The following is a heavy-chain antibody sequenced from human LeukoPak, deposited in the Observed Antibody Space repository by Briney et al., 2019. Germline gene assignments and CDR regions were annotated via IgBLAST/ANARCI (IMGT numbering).Heavy chain of an antibody. J-gene: IGHJ4*02. Sequence: TSETLSLTCTVSGGSVSSGSYYWSWIRQPPGKGLEWIGYIYYSGSTNYNPSLKSRVTISVDTSKNQFSLKLSSVTAADTAVYYCARGDFEYSSSSGDYWGQGTLVTVSS. CDR1: GGSVSSGSYY. V-gene: IGHV4-61*01. CDR3: ARGDFEYSSSSGDY. D-gene: IGHD6-6*01. CDR2: IYYSGST.